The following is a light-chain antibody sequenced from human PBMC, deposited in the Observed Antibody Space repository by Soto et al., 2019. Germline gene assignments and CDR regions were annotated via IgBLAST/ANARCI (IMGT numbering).Light chain of an antibody. CDR2: EVS. Sequence: QSALTQPASVSGSPGQSITISCTGTSSDVGGYNYVSWYQQHPGTAPKLMIYEVSNRPSGVSNRFSGSKSGNTASLTISGLQAEDEADYYCRSYTSSSTLEVFGGGTKVTVL. CDR3: RSYTSSSTLEV. CDR1: SSDVGGYNY. V-gene: IGLV2-14*01. J-gene: IGLJ3*02.